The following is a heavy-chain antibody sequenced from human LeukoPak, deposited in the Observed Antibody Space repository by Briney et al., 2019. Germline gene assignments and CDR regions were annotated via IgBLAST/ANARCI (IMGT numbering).Heavy chain of an antibody. Sequence: GGSLRLSCAASGFTFSSYSMNWVRQALGKGLEWVTFIQYGGSKKYYADSVKGRFTISRDNSKNTLYLQMNSLRAEDTAVYYCAREGGYSGSYRDCYFDYWGQGTLVTVSS. J-gene: IGHJ4*02. CDR2: IQYGGSKK. V-gene: IGHV3-30*02. CDR1: GFTFSSYS. D-gene: IGHD1-26*01. CDR3: AREGGYSGSYRDCYFDY.